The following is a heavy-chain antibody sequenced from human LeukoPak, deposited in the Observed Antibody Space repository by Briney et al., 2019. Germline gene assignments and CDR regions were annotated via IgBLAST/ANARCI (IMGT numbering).Heavy chain of an antibody. Sequence: PGGSLRLSCAASAFTFSSYAMSWVRQATGKGLKWVSGINGSGGSTYYGDSVKGRFTISRDNSKNALYLQMNGLRAEETAVYYCAKDLVVRYWGQGTLVTVSS. CDR2: INGSGGST. CDR1: AFTFSSYA. CDR3: AKDLVVRY. J-gene: IGHJ4*02. D-gene: IGHD2-15*01. V-gene: IGHV3-23*01.